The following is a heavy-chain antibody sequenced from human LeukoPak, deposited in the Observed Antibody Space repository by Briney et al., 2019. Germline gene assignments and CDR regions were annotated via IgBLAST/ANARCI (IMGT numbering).Heavy chain of an antibody. D-gene: IGHD5-18*01. CDR2: ISGSGGST. Sequence: PGGSLRLSCAASGFTFSSYAMSWVRQAPGKGLEWVSDISGSGGSTYYADSVKGRFTISRDNSKNTLYLQMNSLRAEDTAVYYCAKSGGIQLWSPVGDYWGQGTLVTVSS. CDR3: AKSGGIQLWSPVGDY. CDR1: GFTFSSYA. J-gene: IGHJ4*02. V-gene: IGHV3-23*01.